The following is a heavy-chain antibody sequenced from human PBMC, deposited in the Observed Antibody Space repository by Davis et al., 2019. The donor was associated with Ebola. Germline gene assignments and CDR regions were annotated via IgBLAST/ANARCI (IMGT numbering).Heavy chain of an antibody. D-gene: IGHD6-19*01. CDR2: VSFDETYK. J-gene: IGHJ6*04. CDR3: AKGGSGWPSDYSYGMGV. V-gene: IGHV3-30*18. Sequence: GGSLRLSCAASGFTFSTYGIHWVRQAPGKGLEWVAVVSFDETYKNYADSVKGRFTISKDNSKNTVSLQMNNLRVEDTAVYYCAKGGSGWPSDYSYGMGVWGKGTTVTVSS. CDR1: GFTFSTYG.